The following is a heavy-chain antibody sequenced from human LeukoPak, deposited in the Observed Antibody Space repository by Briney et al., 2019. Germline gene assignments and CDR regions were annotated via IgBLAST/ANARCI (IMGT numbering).Heavy chain of an antibody. CDR2: INHSGST. J-gene: IGHJ4*02. CDR3: ASMGYYYGSGSDYQPCVFDY. D-gene: IGHD3-10*01. CDR1: GGSFSGYY. V-gene: IGHV4-34*01. Sequence: SETLSLTCAVYGGSFSGYYWSWIRQPPGKGLEWIGEINHSGSTNYNPSLKSRVTISVDTSKNQFSLKLSFVTAADTAVYYCASMGYYYGSGSDYQPCVFDYWGQGTLVTVSS.